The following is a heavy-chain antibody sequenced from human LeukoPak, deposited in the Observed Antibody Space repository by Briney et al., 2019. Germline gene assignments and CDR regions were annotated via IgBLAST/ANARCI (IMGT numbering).Heavy chain of an antibody. Sequence: GGSLRLSCAASGFTFDDYAMHRVRQAPGKGLEWVSGISWNSGSIGYADSVKGRFTVSRDNAKNSLYLQMNSLRAEDTALYYCAKAQVATAAGPYYYGIDVWGQGTTVTVSS. D-gene: IGHD6-13*01. J-gene: IGHJ6*02. CDR2: ISWNSGSI. CDR1: GFTFDDYA. CDR3: AKAQVATAAGPYYYGIDV. V-gene: IGHV3-9*01.